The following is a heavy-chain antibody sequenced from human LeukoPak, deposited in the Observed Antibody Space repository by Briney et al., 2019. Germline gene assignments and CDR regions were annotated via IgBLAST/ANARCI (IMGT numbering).Heavy chain of an antibody. CDR1: GYTLTELS. CDR2: FDPEDGET. D-gene: IGHD2-2*01. J-gene: IGHJ4*02. Sequence: ASVKVSCKVSGYTLTELSMHWVRQAPGKGLEWMAGFDPEDGETIYAQKFQGRVTMTEDTSTDTAYMELSSLRSEDTAVYYCATWGRGYCSSTSCYLFDYWGQGTLVTVSS. V-gene: IGHV1-24*01. CDR3: ATWGRGYCSSTSCYLFDY.